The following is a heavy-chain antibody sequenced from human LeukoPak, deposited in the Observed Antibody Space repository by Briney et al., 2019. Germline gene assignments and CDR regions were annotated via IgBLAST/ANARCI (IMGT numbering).Heavy chain of an antibody. CDR1: GGSISDYY. CDR3: ARLIAAAEGDDAFDI. J-gene: IGHJ3*02. D-gene: IGHD6-13*01. V-gene: IGHV4-59*08. Sequence: SSETLSLTCTVSGGSISDYYWSWIRQSPGKGLEWIGYVDSSGFSNNNPSLKSRVTISVDTSKNQFSLKLSSVTAADTAVYYCARLIAAAEGDDAFDIWGQGTMVTVSS. CDR2: VDSSGFS.